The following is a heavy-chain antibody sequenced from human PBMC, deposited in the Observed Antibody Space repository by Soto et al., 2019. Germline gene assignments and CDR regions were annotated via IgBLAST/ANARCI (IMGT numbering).Heavy chain of an antibody. CDR2: INHSGST. CDR3: ASTFGMEWLSD. D-gene: IGHD3-3*01. V-gene: IGHV4-34*01. Sequence: TSETLSLTCAVYGGSFSGYYWSWIRQPPGKGLEWIGEINHSGSTNYNPSLKSRVTISVDTSKNQFSLKLSSVTAADTAVYYCASTFGMEWLSDWGQGTLVTVSS. J-gene: IGHJ4*02. CDR1: GGSFSGYY.